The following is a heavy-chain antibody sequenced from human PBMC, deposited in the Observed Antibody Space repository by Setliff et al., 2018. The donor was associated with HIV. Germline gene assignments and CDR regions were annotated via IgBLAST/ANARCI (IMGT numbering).Heavy chain of an antibody. CDR1: GFIFSDYI. J-gene: IGHJ3*02. CDR3: ASTDTSNYDMFDI. D-gene: IGHD3-22*01. Sequence: GGSLRLSCAASGFIFSDYIMHWVRQAPGKGLEYVSAISSDGGTTYYAGSVEGRFIISRDISKNTLFLQMTSLTTEDTAIYYCASTDTSNYDMFDIWGQGTMVTVSS. CDR2: ISSDGGTT. V-gene: IGHV3-64D*08.